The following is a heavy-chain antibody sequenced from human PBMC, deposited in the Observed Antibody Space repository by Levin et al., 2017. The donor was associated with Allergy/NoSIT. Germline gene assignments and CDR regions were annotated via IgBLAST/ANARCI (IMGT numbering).Heavy chain of an antibody. Sequence: SETLSLTCAVFDGSLSGYSWNWIRQSPGKGLEWIGEINYAGSINDNPSLRSRLTISLDTSKKQLSLHLRSVTAADTAVYYCARGFNSGFTDLWGQGTPVIVSS. CDR2: INYAGSI. CDR3: ARGFNSGFTDL. J-gene: IGHJ4*02. CDR1: DGSLSGYS. D-gene: IGHD6-19*01. V-gene: IGHV4-34*01.